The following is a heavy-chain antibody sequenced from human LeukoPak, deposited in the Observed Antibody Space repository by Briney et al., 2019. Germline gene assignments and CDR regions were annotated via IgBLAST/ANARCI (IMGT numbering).Heavy chain of an antibody. Sequence: GGSVRLSCAASGFTFSSYLMSWVRQAPGKGLEWVANIKQDGSEKYYVDSVKGRFTISRDNAENSLYLQMNSLRAEDTAVYYCARTYSSPYFDYWGQRTLVTVSS. CDR3: ARTYSSPYFDY. V-gene: IGHV3-7*01. CDR1: GFTFSSYL. J-gene: IGHJ4*02. CDR2: IKQDGSEK. D-gene: IGHD6-19*01.